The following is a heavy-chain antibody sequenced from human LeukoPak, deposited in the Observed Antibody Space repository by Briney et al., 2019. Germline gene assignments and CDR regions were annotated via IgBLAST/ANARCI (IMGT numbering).Heavy chain of an antibody. CDR1: GYIFTSYG. CDR2: ISGYNGHT. D-gene: IGHD5-18*01. Sequence: ASVKVSCKASGYIFTSYGISWMRQAPGQGLEWMGWISGYNGHTKYAQKVQARVTMTTDTSTSTAYMELRSLRSDDTAVYYCARAIGIQLWLSGPTQNFDYWGQGTLVTVSS. J-gene: IGHJ4*02. CDR3: ARAIGIQLWLSGPTQNFDY. V-gene: IGHV1-18*01.